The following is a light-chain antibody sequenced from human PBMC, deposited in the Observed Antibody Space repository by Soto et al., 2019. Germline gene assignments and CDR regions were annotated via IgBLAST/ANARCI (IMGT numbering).Light chain of an antibody. CDR3: QSYDSSLSALV. J-gene: IGLJ3*02. V-gene: IGLV1-40*01. Sequence: QAVVTQPPSVSGAPGQRVTISCTGSSSNIGAGYDVHWYQQLPGTAPKLLIYGNSNRPSVVPDRFSGSKSGTSASLAITGLQAEDEADYYCQSYDSSLSALVFGGGTKVTVL. CDR2: GNS. CDR1: SSNIGAGYD.